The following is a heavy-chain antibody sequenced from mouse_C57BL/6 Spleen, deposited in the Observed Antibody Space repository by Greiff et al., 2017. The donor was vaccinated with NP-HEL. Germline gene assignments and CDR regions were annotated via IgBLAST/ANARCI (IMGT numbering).Heavy chain of an antibody. V-gene: IGHV5-6*01. CDR2: ISSGGSYT. CDR3: ARRGTTVVATYYAMDY. J-gene: IGHJ4*01. D-gene: IGHD1-1*01. Sequence: EVQLVESGGDLVKPGGSLKLSCAASGFTFSSYGMSWVRQTPDKRLEWVATISSGGSYTYYPASVKGRFTISRDNAKDTLYLQMSSLTSEDTAVYYCARRGTTVVATYYAMDYWGQGTSVTVSS. CDR1: GFTFSSYG.